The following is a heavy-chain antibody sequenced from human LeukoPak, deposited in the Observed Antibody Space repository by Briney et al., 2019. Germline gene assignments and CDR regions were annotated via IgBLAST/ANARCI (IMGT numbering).Heavy chain of an antibody. Sequence: GGFLRLSCAASGFTFSSYGMHWVRQAPGKGLEWVAFIRYDGSNKYYADSVKGRFTISRDNSKNTLYLQMKSLRAEDTAVYYCAKGGGCEAQYYYYYLDVWGKGTTVTISS. V-gene: IGHV3-30*02. CDR3: AKGGGCEAQYYYYYLDV. CDR2: IRYDGSNK. J-gene: IGHJ6*03. D-gene: IGHD5-12*01. CDR1: GFTFSSYG.